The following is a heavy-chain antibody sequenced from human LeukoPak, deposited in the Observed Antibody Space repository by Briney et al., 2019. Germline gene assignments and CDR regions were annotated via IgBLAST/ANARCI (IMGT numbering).Heavy chain of an antibody. CDR2: MNPNSGNT. CDR3: ARRTYIAARPIYYYYYYMDV. CDR1: GYTFTSYD. J-gene: IGHJ6*03. V-gene: IGHV1-8*01. D-gene: IGHD6-6*01. Sequence: ASVKVSCKASGYTFTSYDINWVRQATGQGLEWMGWMNPNSGNTGYAQKFQGRVTMTRNTSISTAYMELSSLRSEDTAVYYCARRTYIAARPIYYYYYYMDVWGKGTTVTASS.